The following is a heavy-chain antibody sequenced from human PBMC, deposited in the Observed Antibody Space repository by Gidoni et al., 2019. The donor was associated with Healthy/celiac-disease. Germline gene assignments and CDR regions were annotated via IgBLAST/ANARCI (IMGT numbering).Heavy chain of an antibody. CDR3: ATGADLCCPRT. CDR2: IWYDGSEK. CDR1: GFTFKNYG. D-gene: IGHD3-10*02. J-gene: IGHJ5*02. Sequence: QVQLVESGGGVVQPGRSLRLSCAASGFTFKNYGMHWVRQAPGKGLEWVAVIWYDGSEKYYAASVKGRFTISRDNLKNTLYLQMNSLRAEDTAVYYCATGADLCCPRTWGQGTLVTVSS. V-gene: IGHV3-33*01.